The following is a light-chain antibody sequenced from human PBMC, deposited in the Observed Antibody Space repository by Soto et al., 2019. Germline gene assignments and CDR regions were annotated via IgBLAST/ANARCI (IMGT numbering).Light chain of an antibody. CDR1: QSISSW. CDR2: DAS. CDR3: QQYNSYSPAT. V-gene: IGKV1-5*01. Sequence: IKVTQSASALSASVGDRVTITCRASQSISSWLAWYQQKPGKAPKLLIYDASSLESGVPSRFSGSGSGTEFTLTISSLQPDDFATYYCQQYNSYSPATFGQGTKV. J-gene: IGKJ1*01.